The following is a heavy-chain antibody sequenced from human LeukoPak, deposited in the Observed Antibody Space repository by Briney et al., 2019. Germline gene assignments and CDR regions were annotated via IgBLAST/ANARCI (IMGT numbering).Heavy chain of an antibody. J-gene: IGHJ6*03. D-gene: IGHD2-2*01. CDR2: ISWNSGSI. Sequence: GRSLRLSCAASGFTFDDYAMHWVRQAPGKGLEWVSGISWNSGSIGYADSVEGRFTISRDNAKNSLYLQMNSLRAEDTALYYCAKDASFNYYYYMDVWGKGTTVTISS. V-gene: IGHV3-9*01. CDR1: GFTFDDYA. CDR3: AKDASFNYYYYMDV.